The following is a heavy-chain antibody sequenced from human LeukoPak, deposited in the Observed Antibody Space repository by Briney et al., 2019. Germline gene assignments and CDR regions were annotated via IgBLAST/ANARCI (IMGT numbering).Heavy chain of an antibody. Sequence: PGGSLRLSCAASGFTFSAYSMNWVRQAPGKGLEWVSSISSSSNYIYYADSVKGRFTISRDNAKNTLYLQMNSLRAEDTAVYYCAKNGVGATGDDAFDIWGQGTMVTVSS. CDR3: AKNGVGATGDDAFDI. D-gene: IGHD1-26*01. CDR1: GFTFSAYS. V-gene: IGHV3-21*01. CDR2: ISSSSNYI. J-gene: IGHJ3*02.